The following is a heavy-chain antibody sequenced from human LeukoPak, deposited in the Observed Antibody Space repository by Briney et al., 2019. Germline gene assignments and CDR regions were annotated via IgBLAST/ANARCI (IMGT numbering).Heavy chain of an antibody. Sequence: TLSLTCAVSGGSISSGGYSWSWIRQPPGKGLEWIGYIYHSGSTYYNPSLKSRVTISVDRSKSQFSLKLSSVTAADTAVYYCARDSDYNAFDIWGQGTMVTVSS. V-gene: IGHV4-30-2*01. J-gene: IGHJ3*02. CDR2: IYHSGST. CDR1: GGSISSGGYS. D-gene: IGHD4-11*01. CDR3: ARDSDYNAFDI.